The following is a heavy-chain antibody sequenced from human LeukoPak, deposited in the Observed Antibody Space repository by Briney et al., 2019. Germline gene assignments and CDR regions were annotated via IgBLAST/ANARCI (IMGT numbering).Heavy chain of an antibody. CDR2: IYNSGST. Sequence: SETLSLTCTVSGGSISNYYWSWIRQPTGKGLEWIGYIYNSGSTNDNPSLKSTIYNPSLKSRVTISVGTSKYQFSLKLSSVTAADTAVYYCARHHRVAYSWGYFDYWGQGTLVTVSS. CDR3: ARHHRVAYSWGYFDY. V-gene: IGHV4-59*08. J-gene: IGHJ4*02. CDR1: GGSISNYY. D-gene: IGHD3-16*01.